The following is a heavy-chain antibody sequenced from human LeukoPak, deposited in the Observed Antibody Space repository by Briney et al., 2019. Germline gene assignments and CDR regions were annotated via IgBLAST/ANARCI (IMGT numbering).Heavy chain of an antibody. CDR2: ISIDGSEK. CDR3: ASRQGRCYDHLDY. Sequence: GRSLRLSCVAEALSLALYGIQWVRQAPGKGLEWVAVISIDGSEKYYADSVKGRFTISRDNSKNTLYLQMNSLRGDDTAVYYCASRQGRCYDHLDYWGQGTLVTVSS. V-gene: IGHV3-30*03. D-gene: IGHD5-12*01. J-gene: IGHJ4*02. CDR1: ALSLALYG.